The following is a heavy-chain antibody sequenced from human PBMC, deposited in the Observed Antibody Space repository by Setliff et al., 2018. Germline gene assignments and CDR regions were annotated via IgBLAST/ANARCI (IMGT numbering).Heavy chain of an antibody. D-gene: IGHD5-12*01. CDR3: ARGGTFRYFDF. CDR1: DGSLSTYY. CDR2: VYYSGTA. Sequence: PSETLSLTCTVSDGSLSTYYWSWIRQPPGKGLEFIGYVYYSGTANYSPSIRSRLTISVDTSKNQFSLKLRFVTVADTAVYYCARGGTFRYFDFWGQGAPVTVSS. V-gene: IGHV4-59*01. J-gene: IGHJ4*02.